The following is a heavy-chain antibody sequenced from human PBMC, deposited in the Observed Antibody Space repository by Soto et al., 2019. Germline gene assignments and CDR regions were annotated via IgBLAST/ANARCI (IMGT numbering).Heavy chain of an antibody. CDR2: INHSGST. D-gene: IGHD3-3*01. CDR1: GGSFSGYY. Sequence: SETLSLTCAVYGGSFSGYYWSWIRQPPGKGMEWIGEINHSGSTNYNPSLKSRVTISVDTSKNQFSLKLSSVTAADTAVYYCARNGSYYDFWSGYYFGGGMDVWGQGTTVTVSS. V-gene: IGHV4-34*01. CDR3: ARNGSYYDFWSGYYFGGGMDV. J-gene: IGHJ6*02.